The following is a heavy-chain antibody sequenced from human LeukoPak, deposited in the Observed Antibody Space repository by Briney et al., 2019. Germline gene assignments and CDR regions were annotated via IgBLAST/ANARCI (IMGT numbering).Heavy chain of an antibody. Sequence: PSETLSLTXTASGGSISSGSYYWSWIRQPAGKGLEWIGRIYTSGSTNYNPSLKSRVTISVDTSKNQFSLKLSSVTAADTAVYYCARELSRGYNWFDPWGQGTLVTVSS. CDR1: GGSISSGSYY. V-gene: IGHV4-61*02. CDR2: IYTSGST. CDR3: ARELSRGYNWFDP. D-gene: IGHD3-10*01. J-gene: IGHJ5*02.